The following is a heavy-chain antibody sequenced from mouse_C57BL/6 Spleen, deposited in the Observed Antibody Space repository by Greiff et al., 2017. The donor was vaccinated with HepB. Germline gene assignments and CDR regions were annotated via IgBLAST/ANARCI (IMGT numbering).Heavy chain of an antibody. J-gene: IGHJ3*01. CDR2: ISSGGDYI. D-gene: IGHD4-1*02. CDR1: GFTFSSYA. Sequence: EVKVVDSGEGLVKPGGSLKLPCAASGFTFSSYAMSWVRQTPEKRLEWVAYISSGGDYIYYADTVKGRFTISRDNARNTLYLQMSSLKSEDTAMYYCTRDPEGVPQLGPWFAYWGQGTLVTVSA. V-gene: IGHV5-9-1*02. CDR3: TRDPEGVPQLGPWFAY.